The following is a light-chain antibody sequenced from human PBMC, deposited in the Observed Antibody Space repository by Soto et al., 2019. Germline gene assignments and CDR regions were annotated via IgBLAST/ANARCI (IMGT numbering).Light chain of an antibody. V-gene: IGKV1-17*01. J-gene: IGKJ4*01. CDR2: AAS. CDR1: QGIGSD. Sequence: DIQMTQSPSSLSASVGDRVTITCRASQGIGSDLGWYQQKPGKAPKRLIYAASSLQSGVPSSFSRSGSGTEFPLTISSLQPEDFATYYCLQHNSYPPTFGGGTKVEIK. CDR3: LQHNSYPPT.